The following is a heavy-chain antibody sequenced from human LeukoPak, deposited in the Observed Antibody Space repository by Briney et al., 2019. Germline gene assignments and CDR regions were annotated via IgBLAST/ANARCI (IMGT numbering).Heavy chain of an antibody. CDR2: ISGDGRDI. CDR3: AIHGGGTIRIEAFDV. CDR1: GFSFITYN. V-gene: IGHV3-23*01. D-gene: IGHD3-3*01. J-gene: IGHJ3*01. Sequence: QPGGSLRLSCAASGFSFITYNMNWVRQAPGKGLEWVSAISGDGRDIFYADAVKGRFTISRDNSKNTLYLQMNSLRDEDTALYYCAIHGGGTIRIEAFDVWGQGTMVTISS.